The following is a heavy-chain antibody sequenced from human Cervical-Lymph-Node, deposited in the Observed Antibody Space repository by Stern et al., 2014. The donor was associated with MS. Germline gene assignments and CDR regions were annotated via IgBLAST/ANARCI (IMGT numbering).Heavy chain of an antibody. Sequence: VQLVQSGAEVKEPGASVKVSCKVSGGTFAGPYMHWVRQAPGQGLEWMGRINRNSGDTNYAQKFQGRVIMTWDTSVTTAYMDLRWLTTDDTALYYCARDMGTYSGSESWGQGTLVTVSS. D-gene: IGHD6-13*01. CDR1: GGTFAGPY. CDR2: INRNSGDT. CDR3: ARDMGTYSGSES. J-gene: IGHJ5*02. V-gene: IGHV1-2*06.